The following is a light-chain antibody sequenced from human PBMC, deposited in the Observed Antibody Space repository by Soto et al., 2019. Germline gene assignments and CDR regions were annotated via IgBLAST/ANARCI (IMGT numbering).Light chain of an antibody. CDR1: SSDVGGYDF. CDR3: SSYAGSYILGV. CDR2: DVT. Sequence: QSALAQPRSVSGSPGQSVTLSCTGNSSDVGGYDFVSWYQQYPGKAPKLIIFDVTERTSGVPDRFSGSKSGNSASLTISGLQAEDEADYYCSSYAGSYILGVFGGGTKLTVL. V-gene: IGLV2-11*01. J-gene: IGLJ3*02.